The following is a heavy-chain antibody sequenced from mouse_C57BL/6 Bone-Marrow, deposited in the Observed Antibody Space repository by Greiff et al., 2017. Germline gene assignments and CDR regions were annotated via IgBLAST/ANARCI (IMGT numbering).Heavy chain of an antibody. V-gene: IGHV1-81*01. CDR2: IYPRSGNT. D-gene: IGHD3-2*02. Sequence: VQLQQSGAELARPGASVKLSCKASGYTFTSSGISWVKQRTGQGLEWIGEIYPRSGNTYYNEKFKGKATLTADKSSSTAYMELRSLTSEDSAVYFCARGQLRLRFAYWGQGTLVTVSA. CDR1: GYTFTSSG. CDR3: ARGQLRLRFAY. J-gene: IGHJ3*01.